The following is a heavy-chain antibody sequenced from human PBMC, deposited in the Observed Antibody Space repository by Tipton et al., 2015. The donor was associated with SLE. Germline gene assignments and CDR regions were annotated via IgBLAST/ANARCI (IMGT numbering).Heavy chain of an antibody. D-gene: IGHD3-3*01. CDR1: GFTLRNYD. Sequence: SLRLSCEASGFTLRNYDLHWVRQAPGTGLEWVAVISSDGSDKYYADSVKGRFTISRDNSKNTLFLQMNSLRVEDTAVYYCARAPEYYDFWSGAFDIWVQGTMVAVST. V-gene: IGHV3-30*04. J-gene: IGHJ3*02. CDR3: ARAPEYYDFWSGAFDI. CDR2: ISSDGSDK.